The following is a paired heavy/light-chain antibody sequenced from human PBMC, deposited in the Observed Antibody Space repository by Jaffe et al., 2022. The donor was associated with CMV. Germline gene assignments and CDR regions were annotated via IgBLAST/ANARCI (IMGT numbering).Light chain of an antibody. J-gene: IGKJ1*01. V-gene: IGKV1-5*03. Sequence: DIQMTQSPSTLSASVGDRVTITCRASQSISSWLAWYQQKPGKAPKLLIYKASSLESGVPSRFSGSGSGTEFTLTISSLQPDDFATYYCQQRRAFGQGTKVEIK. CDR2: KAS. CDR1: QSISSW. CDR3: QQRRA.
Heavy chain of an antibody. CDR2: INHSGST. CDR3: ARVVWKGFSTVGYYYMDV. Sequence: QVQLQQWGAGLLKPSETLSLTCAVYGGSFSGYYWSWIRQPPGKGLEWIGEINHSGSTNYNPSLKSRVTISVDTSKNQFSLKLSSVTAADTAVYYCARVVWKGFSTVGYYYMDVWGKGTTVTVSS. J-gene: IGHJ6*03. CDR1: GGSFSGYY. V-gene: IGHV4-34*01. D-gene: IGHD3-16*01.